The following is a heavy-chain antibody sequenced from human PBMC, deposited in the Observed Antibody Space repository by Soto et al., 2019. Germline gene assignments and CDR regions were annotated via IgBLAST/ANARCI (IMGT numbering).Heavy chain of an antibody. Sequence: QVQLQESGPGLVKPSETLSLTCTVSGGSISSYYWSWIRQPPGKGLEWIGYIYYRGGTNYNPALKSRVTTSVDTSKNQFSLKLSSVTAADTAVYYCARRWGRTFDYWGQGTLVTVSS. V-gene: IGHV4-59*08. CDR2: IYYRGGT. J-gene: IGHJ4*02. CDR3: ARRWGRTFDY. D-gene: IGHD7-27*01. CDR1: GGSISSYY.